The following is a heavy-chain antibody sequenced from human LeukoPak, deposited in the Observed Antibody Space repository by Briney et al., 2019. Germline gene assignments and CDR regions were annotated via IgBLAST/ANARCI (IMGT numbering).Heavy chain of an antibody. CDR3: ARVSRLIRTTRYGMDV. CDR1: GYTFTNYG. Sequence: GASVKVSCKASGYTFTNYGISWVRQAPGQGLEWMGWISAYNGNTNYAQKLQGRVTMTTDTSTSTAYMELRSLRSDDTAVYYCARVSRLIRTTRYGMDVWGQGTTVTVSS. J-gene: IGHJ6*02. V-gene: IGHV1-18*01. D-gene: IGHD4-17*01. CDR2: ISAYNGNT.